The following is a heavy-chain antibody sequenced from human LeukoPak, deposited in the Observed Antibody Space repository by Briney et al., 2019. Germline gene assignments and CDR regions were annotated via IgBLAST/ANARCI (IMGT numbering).Heavy chain of an antibody. Sequence: GRSLRLSCAASGFTFSTYAMHWVRQAPGKGLEWVAVISYDGSKKYYADSVKGRFTISRDNSKNTLYLQMNSLREEDTAVYYCARDNGSGKNFYYYGMDVWGQGTTVTVSS. CDR1: GFTFSTYA. CDR3: ARDNGSGKNFYYYGMDV. J-gene: IGHJ6*02. V-gene: IGHV3-30-3*01. D-gene: IGHD3-10*01. CDR2: ISYDGSKK.